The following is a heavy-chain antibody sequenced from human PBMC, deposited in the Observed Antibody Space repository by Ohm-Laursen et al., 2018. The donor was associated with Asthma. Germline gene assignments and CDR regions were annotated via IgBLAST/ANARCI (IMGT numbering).Heavy chain of an antibody. D-gene: IGHD3-10*01. J-gene: IGHJ6*02. CDR1: GFTFSIYA. Sequence: SLRLSCAASGFTFSIYALHWVRQAPGKGLEWVAVISYDGSNKYYADSVKGRFTISRDNSKNTLYLQMSSLRSEDTAVYYCARDLSYYGSGSWGMDVWGQGTTVTVSS. V-gene: IGHV3-30*04. CDR2: ISYDGSNK. CDR3: ARDLSYYGSGSWGMDV.